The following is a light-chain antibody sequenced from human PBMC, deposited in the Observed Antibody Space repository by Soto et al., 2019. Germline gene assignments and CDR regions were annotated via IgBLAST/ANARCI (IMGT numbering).Light chain of an antibody. CDR2: EAT. CDR1: QSISTY. Sequence: DIQMTQSPSSLSASVGDRVTITCRASQSISTYLSWYQQKPGKAPNLLIYEATSLQSGVPSRLSGTGSGTDFTLTISSLQPEDSETYYCQHSFSTSYTFGQGTKVDI. J-gene: IGKJ2*01. CDR3: QHSFSTSYT. V-gene: IGKV1-39*01.